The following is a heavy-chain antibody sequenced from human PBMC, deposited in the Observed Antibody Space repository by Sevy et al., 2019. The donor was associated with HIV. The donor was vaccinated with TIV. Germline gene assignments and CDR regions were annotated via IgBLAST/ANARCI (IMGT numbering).Heavy chain of an antibody. D-gene: IGHD3-22*01. V-gene: IGHV3-9*01. CDR1: GFTFDDYA. CDR3: VQEIGAKNHV. CDR2: ITSNSAVK. J-gene: IGHJ6*02. Sequence: GGSLRLSCGASGFTFDDYAMHWVRQAPGKGLEWVSAITSNSAVKGYAGSVKGRFTISRDNAKNSLYLQMNSLRADDTAVYYCVQEIGAKNHVWGQGTTVTVSS.